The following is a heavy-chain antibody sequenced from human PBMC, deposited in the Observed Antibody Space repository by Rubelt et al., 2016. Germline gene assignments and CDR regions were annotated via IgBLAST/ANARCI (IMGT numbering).Heavy chain of an antibody. Sequence: EVQLVESGGGLVKPGGSLRLSCAASGFTFSSYAMSWVRQAPGKGLEWVSYISSGGSSTYYADSVKGRFTISRDNAKNSLYLQMNSLRAEDTAIDYCVRSGGGFEYWGQGTLVTVSS. J-gene: IGHJ4*02. CDR1: GFTFSSYA. D-gene: IGHD6-19*01. CDR2: ISSGGSST. CDR3: VRSGGGFEY. V-gene: IGHV3-48*01.